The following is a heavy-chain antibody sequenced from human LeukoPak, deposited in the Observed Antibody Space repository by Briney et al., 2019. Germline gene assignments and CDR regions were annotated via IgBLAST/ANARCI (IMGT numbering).Heavy chain of an antibody. D-gene: IGHD3-22*01. J-gene: IGHJ5*02. Sequence: SETLSLTCAVYGGSFSGYYWSWIRQPPGKGLEWIGEINHSGSTNYNPSLKSRVTISVDTSKNQFSLKLSSVTAADTAVYYCARDFPYYYDSSGYSWGQGTLVTVSS. V-gene: IGHV4-34*01. CDR1: GGSFSGYY. CDR3: ARDFPYYYDSSGYS. CDR2: INHSGST.